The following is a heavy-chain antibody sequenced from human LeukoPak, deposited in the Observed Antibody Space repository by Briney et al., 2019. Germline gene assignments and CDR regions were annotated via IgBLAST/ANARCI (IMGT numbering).Heavy chain of an antibody. CDR1: GFSFGTYS. D-gene: IGHD6-19*01. J-gene: IGHJ4*02. Sequence: GGSLRLSCVASGFSFGTYSMHWARQVPGKGLEWVAVIWYDGSNEDYADSVKGRFTISRDNSKNTLYLQMNSLRAEDTAVYYCARGGISWAAVGWGQGTLVTVSS. CDR3: ARGGISWAAVG. CDR2: IWYDGSNE. V-gene: IGHV3-33*01.